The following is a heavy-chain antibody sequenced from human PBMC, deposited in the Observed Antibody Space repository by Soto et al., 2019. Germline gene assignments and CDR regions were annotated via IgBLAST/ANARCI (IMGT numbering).Heavy chain of an antibody. Sequence: GGSLRLPCAASGSTFSSYAMSWVRQAPGKGLEWVSAISNSGGSTYYADSVKGRFTISRDNSKNTLYLQMNSLRAEDTAVYYCAKHSSVWWFDAFDIWGQGTMVTVSS. D-gene: IGHD6-19*01. CDR3: AKHSSVWWFDAFDI. CDR2: ISNSGGST. J-gene: IGHJ3*02. CDR1: GSTFSSYA. V-gene: IGHV3-23*01.